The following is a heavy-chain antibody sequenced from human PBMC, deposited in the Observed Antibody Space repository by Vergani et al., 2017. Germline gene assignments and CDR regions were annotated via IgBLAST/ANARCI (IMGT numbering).Heavy chain of an antibody. CDR2: ISNSGNTI. J-gene: IGHJ4*02. Sequence: QVQLVESGGGLVKPGGSLRLSCAASGFSFSDLYMTWIRQAPGKGLEWVSYISNSGNTIEYADSVKGRFSISRDNAKSSLFLQMDSLRAEDTAVYYCARAPRFGESHPIDFDYWGQGTLVTVSS. CDR3: ARAPRFGESHPIDFDY. CDR1: GFSFSDLY. V-gene: IGHV3-11*01. D-gene: IGHD3-10*01.